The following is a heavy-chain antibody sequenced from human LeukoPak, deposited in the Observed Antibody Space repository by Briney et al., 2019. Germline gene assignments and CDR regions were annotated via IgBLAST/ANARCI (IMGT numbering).Heavy chain of an antibody. CDR2: IYTSGST. Sequence: KPSETLSLTCTVSGGSISSYYWSWIRQPAGKGLEWIGRIYTSGSTNYNPSLKSRVTMSVDTSKNQFSLKLSSVTAADTAVYYCATANDVAAIEHDAFDIWGQGTMVTVSS. CDR3: ATANDVAAIEHDAFDI. J-gene: IGHJ3*02. CDR1: GGSISSYY. D-gene: IGHD6-19*01. V-gene: IGHV4-4*07.